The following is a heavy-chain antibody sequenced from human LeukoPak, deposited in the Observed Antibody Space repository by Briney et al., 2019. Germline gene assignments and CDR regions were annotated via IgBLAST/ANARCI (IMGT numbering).Heavy chain of an antibody. D-gene: IGHD6-13*01. V-gene: IGHV1-2*02. CDR1: GYTFTGYY. CDR3: ARDFRITAAGTGYYYGMDD. Sequence: ASVKVSCKASGYTFTGYYMHWVRQAPGQGLEWMGWMNPNSGGTNYAQKFQGRVTMTRDTSISTAYMELNRLRSDDTAVYYCARDFRITAAGTGYYYGMDDWGQGTTVTVSS. J-gene: IGHJ6*02. CDR2: MNPNSGGT.